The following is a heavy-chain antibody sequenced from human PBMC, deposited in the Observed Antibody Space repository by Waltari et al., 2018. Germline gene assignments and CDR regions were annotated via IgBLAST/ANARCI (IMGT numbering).Heavy chain of an antibody. CDR3: ARGGRFLEWLLSPYWYFDL. V-gene: IGHV4-34*01. CDR1: GGPFGGYS. D-gene: IGHD3-3*01. CDR2: INHSGSP. J-gene: IGHJ2*01. Sequence: QVQLQQWGAGLLKPSETLSPTCAVYGGPFGGYSWSWIRQPPAKGLEWIGEINHSGSPNYNPSLKSRVTISVDTSKNQFSLKLSSVTAADTAVYYCARGGRFLEWLLSPYWYFDLWGRGTLVTVSS.